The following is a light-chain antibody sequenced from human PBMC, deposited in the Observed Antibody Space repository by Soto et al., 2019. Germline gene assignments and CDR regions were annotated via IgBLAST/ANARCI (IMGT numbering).Light chain of an antibody. V-gene: IGLV2-14*01. CDR1: SSDIGAYNY. CDR3: SSYTSSSTL. J-gene: IGLJ1*01. CDR2: AVT. Sequence: QSALTQPASVSGSPGQSITISCTGTSSDIGAYNYVSWYQQHPGKAPKLMIYAVTDRPSGVSSRFSGSKSANTASLTISGLQAEDGADYYCSSYTSSSTLFGTGTKLTVL.